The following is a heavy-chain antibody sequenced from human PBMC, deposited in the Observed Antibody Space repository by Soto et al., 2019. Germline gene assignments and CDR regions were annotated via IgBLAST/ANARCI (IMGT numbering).Heavy chain of an antibody. CDR2: INPNSGGT. Sequence: ASVKVSCKASGYTFTGYYMHWVRQAPGQGLEWMGWINPNSGGTNYAQKFQGWVTMTRDTSISTASMELSRLRSDDTAVYYCARGGSVLRYFDRPGFDPWGQGTLVTVSS. V-gene: IGHV1-2*04. CDR3: ARGGSVLRYFDRPGFDP. D-gene: IGHD3-9*01. CDR1: GYTFTGYY. J-gene: IGHJ5*02.